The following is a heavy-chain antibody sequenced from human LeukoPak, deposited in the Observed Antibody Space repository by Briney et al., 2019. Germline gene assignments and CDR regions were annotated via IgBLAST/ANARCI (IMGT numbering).Heavy chain of an antibody. CDR3: PRARRPRNRGYDYSFYGMAV. Sequence: LSLTCAISGDSVSSNGAACSWIRQSPSRGREGRGGSNYRSRWYNDYAVSVKSRTTNNPDTSKNPFSLQRTSVTPADTAVYYCPRARRPRNRGYDYSFYGMAVWGQGPTVTVSS. V-gene: IGHV6-1*01. CDR1: GDSVSSNGAA. CDR2: SNYRSRWYN. J-gene: IGHJ6*02. D-gene: IGHD5-12*01.